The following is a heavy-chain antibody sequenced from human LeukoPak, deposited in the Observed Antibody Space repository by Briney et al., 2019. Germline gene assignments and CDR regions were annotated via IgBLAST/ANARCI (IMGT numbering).Heavy chain of an antibody. J-gene: IGHJ4*02. CDR1: GFTFSSYA. V-gene: IGHV3-64*01. D-gene: IGHD5-18*01. Sequence: GGSLRLSCAASGFTFSSYAMHWVRQAPGKGLEYVSAISSNGGSTYYANSVKGRFTISRDNSKSILSLQMNSLRAEDTAIYYCATYRQVLLPFESWGQGTLVTVSS. CDR3: ATYRQVLLPFES. CDR2: ISSNGGST.